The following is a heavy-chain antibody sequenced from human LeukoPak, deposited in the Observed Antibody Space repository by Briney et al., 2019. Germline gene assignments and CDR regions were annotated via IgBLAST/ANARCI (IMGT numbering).Heavy chain of an antibody. D-gene: IGHD5-24*01. J-gene: IGHJ4*02. CDR1: GYSFSSYW. CDR2: IYPADSDT. V-gene: IGHV5-51*01. Sequence: GESLKISCKGSGYSFSSYWIGWVRQMPGQGLEWMGIIYPADSDTRYSPSFQGQVTISADKSINTAYLQWTGLKASDTAMYYCARRAKGDGLQAPDYWGQGTLVTVSS. CDR3: ARRAKGDGLQAPDY.